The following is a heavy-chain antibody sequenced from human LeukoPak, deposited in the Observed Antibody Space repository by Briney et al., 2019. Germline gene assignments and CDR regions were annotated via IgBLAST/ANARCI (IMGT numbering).Heavy chain of an antibody. J-gene: IGHJ4*02. D-gene: IGHD3-10*01. CDR1: GFTFSSYE. CDR2: ISSSGSTI. CDR3: ARAAHNVMLWFGDHFDY. Sequence: GGSLRLSCAASGFTFSSYEMNWVRQAPGNGLESVSYISSSGSTIYSADSVKGRFTISKDNAKNSLYPQMNSLRAEDTAVYYCARAAHNVMLWFGDHFDYWGQGTLVTVSS. V-gene: IGHV3-48*03.